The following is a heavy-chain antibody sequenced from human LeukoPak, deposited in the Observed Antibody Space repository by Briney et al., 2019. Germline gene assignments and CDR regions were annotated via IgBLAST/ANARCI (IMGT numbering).Heavy chain of an antibody. CDR1: GFTFSDYY. J-gene: IGHJ4*02. D-gene: IGHD3-3*01. V-gene: IGHV3-11*01. Sequence: GGSLRLSCAASGFTFSDYYMSWIRQAPGKGLEWVSYISSSGSTIYYADSVKGRFTISRDNAENSLYLQMNSLRAEDTAVYYCARDLTYYDFWSGYDYWGQGTLVTVSS. CDR2: ISSSGSTI. CDR3: ARDLTYYDFWSGYDY.